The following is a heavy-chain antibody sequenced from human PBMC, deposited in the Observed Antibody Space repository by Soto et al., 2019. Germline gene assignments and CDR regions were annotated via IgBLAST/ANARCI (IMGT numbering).Heavy chain of an antibody. J-gene: IGHJ3*02. CDR1: GFTFSNAW. D-gene: IGHD3-3*01. Sequence: GSLRLSCAASGFTFSNAWMSWVRQAPGKGLEWVGRIKSKTDGGTTDYAAPVKGRFTISRDDSKNTLYLQMNSLKTEDTAVYYCTTGSYDFWSGYDAFDIWGQGTMVTVSS. V-gene: IGHV3-15*01. CDR3: TTGSYDFWSGYDAFDI. CDR2: IKSKTDGGTT.